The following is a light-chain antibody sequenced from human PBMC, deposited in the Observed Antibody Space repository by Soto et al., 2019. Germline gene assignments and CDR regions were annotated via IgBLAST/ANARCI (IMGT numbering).Light chain of an antibody. V-gene: IGKV3-20*01. J-gene: IGKJ2*01. CDR1: QSVSRSY. CDR2: GAS. Sequence: EIVLTQSPGTLSLSPGERATLSCRASQSVSRSYLAWYQQKPGQAPRLLIYGASSRATGIPDSFTGSGSGTDFTLTISRLEPEDFAVYYCQQYGSSYTFGQGTKLEIK. CDR3: QQYGSSYT.